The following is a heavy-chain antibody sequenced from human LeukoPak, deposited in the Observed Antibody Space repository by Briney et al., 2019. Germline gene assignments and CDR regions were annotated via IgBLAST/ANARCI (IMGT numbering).Heavy chain of an antibody. J-gene: IGHJ6*04. CDR1: GYTFTSYD. CDR3: AREYYDFWSGPVAVPAAGDV. V-gene: IGHV1-8*01. D-gene: IGHD3-3*01. CDR2: MNPNSGNT. Sequence: ASVKVSCKASGYTFTSYDINWVRQATGQGLEWMGWMNPNSGNTGYAQKFQGRVTMTRNTSISTAYMELSSLRSEDTAVYYCAREYYDFWSGPVAVPAAGDVWGKGTTVTVSS.